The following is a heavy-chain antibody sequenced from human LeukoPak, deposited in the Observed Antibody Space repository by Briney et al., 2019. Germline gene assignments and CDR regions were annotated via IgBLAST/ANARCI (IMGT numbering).Heavy chain of an antibody. CDR1: GFTFDTYA. D-gene: IGHD2-15*01. Sequence: GGSLRLSCAAPGFTFDTYAMSWVRQAPGKGLEWVSGPSGSGGSTYYADSVKGRFTISRDNAKNTLYLQMNSLRAEDTAVYYCAKGRCSGGSCYGRGFDYWGQGTLVTVSS. V-gene: IGHV3-23*01. CDR3: AKGRCSGGSCYGRGFDY. CDR2: PSGSGGST. J-gene: IGHJ4*02.